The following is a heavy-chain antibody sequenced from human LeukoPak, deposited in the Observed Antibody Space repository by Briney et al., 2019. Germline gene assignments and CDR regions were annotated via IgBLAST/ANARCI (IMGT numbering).Heavy chain of an antibody. CDR1: GDSISRSNW. D-gene: IGHD3-22*01. V-gene: IGHV4-4*02. CDR2: IYQSGST. Sequence: SETLSLTCAVSGDSISRSNWWSWVRQPPGKGLEWIGEIYQSGSTNYNPSLKSRLTISVDKSKNQFSLKLSPVTAADTAVYYCARDAYDSSGYSFDYWGQGTLVTVSS. J-gene: IGHJ4*02. CDR3: ARDAYDSSGYSFDY.